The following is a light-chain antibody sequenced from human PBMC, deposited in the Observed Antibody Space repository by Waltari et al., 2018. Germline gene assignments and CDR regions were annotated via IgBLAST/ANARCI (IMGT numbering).Light chain of an antibody. CDR1: PSVSRA. J-gene: IGKJ1*01. CDR3: QHYVRLPVT. V-gene: IGKV3-20*01. CDR2: GAA. Sequence: EIVLTQSPGTLSLSPGERVTLSCRASPSVSRALAWYQQKPGQAPRLLSYGAASRATGIPDRFGGSGSGTDFSLTISRLEPEDFAVYYSQHYVRLPVTFGQGTKVEIK.